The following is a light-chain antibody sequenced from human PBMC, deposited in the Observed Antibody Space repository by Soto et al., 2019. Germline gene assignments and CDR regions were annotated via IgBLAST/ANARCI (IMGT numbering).Light chain of an antibody. V-gene: IGKV3-15*01. CDR1: QSVSRN. Sequence: EVVLTQSPGTLSLSPGERATLSCRASQSVSRNYLAWYQKKPGQAPRLLMFRTSSRATGFPARFSGSGSGTEFNLTISSLQSEDFGVYYCQQYNNWPRATFGGGTKVDIK. CDR2: RTS. J-gene: IGKJ4*01. CDR3: QQYNNWPRAT.